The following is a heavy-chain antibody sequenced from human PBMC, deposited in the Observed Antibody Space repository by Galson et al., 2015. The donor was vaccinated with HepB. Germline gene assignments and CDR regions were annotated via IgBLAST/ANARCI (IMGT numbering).Heavy chain of an antibody. CDR3: TTVEHYYDSSGYPHFDY. CDR2: ISGSGGST. V-gene: IGHV3-23*01. CDR1: GFTFSSYA. D-gene: IGHD3-22*01. Sequence: SLRLSCAASGFTFSSYAMSWVRQAPGKGLEWVSAISGSGGSTYYADSVKGRFTISRDDSKNTLYLQMNSLKTEDTAVYYCTTVEHYYDSSGYPHFDYWGQGTLVAVSS. J-gene: IGHJ4*02.